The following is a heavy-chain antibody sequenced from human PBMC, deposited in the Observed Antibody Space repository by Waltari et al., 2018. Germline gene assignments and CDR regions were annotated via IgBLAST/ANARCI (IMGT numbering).Heavy chain of an antibody. D-gene: IGHD2-15*01. CDR3: AKSPVVVAATDYYGMDV. J-gene: IGHJ6*02. CDR2: IRYDGSNK. CDR1: GFTFSSYG. Sequence: QVQLVESGGGVVQPGGSLRLSCAVSGFTFSSYGMHWVRQAPGKGLEWVAFIRYDGSNKYYADSVKGRFTISRDNSKNTLYLQMNSLRAEDTAVYYCAKSPVVVAATDYYGMDVWGQGTTVTVSS. V-gene: IGHV3-30*02.